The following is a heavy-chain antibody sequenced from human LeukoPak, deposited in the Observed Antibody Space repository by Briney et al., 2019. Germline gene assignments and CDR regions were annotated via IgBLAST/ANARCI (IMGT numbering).Heavy chain of an antibody. CDR2: IIPIVGTT. D-gene: IGHD3-22*01. Sequence: ASVKVSCKASGGTFSSYAFSWVRQAPGQGLEWMGGIIPIVGTTNYAQMFQGRVTITADESTSTAYMELSSLRSEDTAVYYCARGGYYYDSSGYSHLPDYWGQGTLVAVSS. V-gene: IGHV1-69*01. CDR1: GGTFSSYA. J-gene: IGHJ4*02. CDR3: ARGGYYYDSSGYSHLPDY.